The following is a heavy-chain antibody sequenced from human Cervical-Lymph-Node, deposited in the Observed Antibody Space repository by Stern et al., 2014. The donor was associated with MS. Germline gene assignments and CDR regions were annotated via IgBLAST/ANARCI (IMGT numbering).Heavy chain of an antibody. D-gene: IGHD3-10*01. CDR1: GYNFANYW. CDR2: IYPGDSDT. Sequence: QLVQSGAEVKKPGDSLKISCQGSGYNFANYWIVWVRQMPGEGLEWMGIIYPGDSDTRYSPSFQGQVIISADKSISTAYLQWRSLKASDTAMYYCARRPANYYGLGSFVEVWGQGTRVTVSS. J-gene: IGHJ4*02. V-gene: IGHV5-51*03. CDR3: ARRPANYYGLGSFVEV.